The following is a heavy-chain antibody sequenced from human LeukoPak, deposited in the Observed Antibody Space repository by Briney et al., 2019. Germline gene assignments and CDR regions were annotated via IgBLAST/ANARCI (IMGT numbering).Heavy chain of an antibody. CDR2: ISSSSSYI. V-gene: IGHV3-21*01. J-gene: IGHJ4*02. D-gene: IGHD3-9*01. CDR3: ARGTSLRYFDWSPPFDY. Sequence: GGSLRLSCAASGFTFSSYSMDWVRQAPGKGLEWVSSISSSSSYIYYADSVKGRFTISRDNAKNSLYLQMNSLRAEDTAVYYCARGTSLRYFDWSPPFDYWGQGTLATVSS. CDR1: GFTFSSYS.